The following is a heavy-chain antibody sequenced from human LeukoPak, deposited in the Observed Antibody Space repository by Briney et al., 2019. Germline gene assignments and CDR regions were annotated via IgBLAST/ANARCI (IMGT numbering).Heavy chain of an antibody. D-gene: IGHD3-9*01. J-gene: IGHJ4*02. CDR2: ISYDGRQK. CDR3: AKDMGYDILTGFFDY. V-gene: IGHV3-30*18. CDR1: GFTFSTYG. Sequence: GGSLRLSCAASGFTFSTYGMNWVRQAPGKGLEWVAVISYDGRQKYYADSVKGRFTISRDNSKDTLYLQMNSLRAEDTALYYCAKDMGYDILTGFFDYWGQGTLVTVSS.